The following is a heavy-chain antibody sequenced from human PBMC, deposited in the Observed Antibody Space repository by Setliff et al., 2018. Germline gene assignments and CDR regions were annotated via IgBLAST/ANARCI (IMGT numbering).Heavy chain of an antibody. CDR1: GGSIINNNYY. CDR3: ASRTTGPGGWFDF. Sequence: SETLSLTCTVSGGSIINNNYYWGWIRQPPGKGLEWIGTIYYSGTTYYNPSLKSRVTISIDTSKNQFSLNLNSVTAADTAVYYCASRTTGPGGWFDFWGQGSLVTVS. D-gene: IGHD1-1*01. J-gene: IGHJ5*01. V-gene: IGHV4-39*01. CDR2: IYYSGTT.